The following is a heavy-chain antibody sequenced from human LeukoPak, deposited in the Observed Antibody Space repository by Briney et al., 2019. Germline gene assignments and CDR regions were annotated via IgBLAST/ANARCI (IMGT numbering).Heavy chain of an antibody. CDR2: ISGSGGST. J-gene: IGHJ4*02. V-gene: IGHV3-23*01. Sequence: GGSLRLSCAASGFTFSSYAMSWVRQAPGKGLEWVSAISGSGGSTYYADSVKGRFTISRDNSKNTLYLQMNSLRAEDTAVYYCARVGLRDGYTIDYWGQGTLVTVSS. CDR1: GFTFSSYA. CDR3: ARVGLRDGYTIDY. D-gene: IGHD5-24*01.